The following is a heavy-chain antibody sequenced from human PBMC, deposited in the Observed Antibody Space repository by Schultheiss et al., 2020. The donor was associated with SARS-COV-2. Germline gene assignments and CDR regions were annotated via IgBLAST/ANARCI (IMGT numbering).Heavy chain of an antibody. CDR2: IYYSGST. J-gene: IGHJ5*02. Sequence: GSLRLSCAVYGGSFSGYYWSWIRQPAGKGLEWIGYIYYSGSTNYNPSLKSRVTISVDTSKNQFSLKLSSVTAADTAVYYCARDALTYPIFGVVPRNWFDPWGQGTLVTVSS. CDR3: ARDALTYPIFGVVPRNWFDP. D-gene: IGHD3-3*01. CDR1: GGSFSGYY. V-gene: IGHV4-59*12.